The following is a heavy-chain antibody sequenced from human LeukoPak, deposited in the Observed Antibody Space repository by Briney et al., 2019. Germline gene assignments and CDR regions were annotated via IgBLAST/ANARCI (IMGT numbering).Heavy chain of an antibody. CDR3: ARVLGYCSGGSCYKLLDY. Sequence: GGSLRLSCAASGFTFDDYGMSWVRQAPGKGLEWVSGINWNGGSTGYADSVKGRFTISRDNAKNSLYLQMNSLRAEDTAVYYCARVLGYCSGGSCYKLLDYWGQGTLVTVSS. V-gene: IGHV3-20*04. D-gene: IGHD2-15*01. CDR1: GFTFDDYG. CDR2: INWNGGST. J-gene: IGHJ4*02.